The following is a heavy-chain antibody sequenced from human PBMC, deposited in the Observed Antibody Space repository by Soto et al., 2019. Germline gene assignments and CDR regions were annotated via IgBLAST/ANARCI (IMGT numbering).Heavy chain of an antibody. Sequence: PGGSLRLSCAPSGFTFSSYAMHWVRQAPGKGLEWVAVISYDGSNKYYADSVKGRFTISRDNSKNTLYLQMNSLRAEDTAVYYCATAVIAVAGREFDYWGQGTLVTVSS. J-gene: IGHJ4*02. CDR3: ATAVIAVAGREFDY. D-gene: IGHD6-19*01. CDR2: ISYDGSNK. CDR1: GFTFSSYA. V-gene: IGHV3-30-3*01.